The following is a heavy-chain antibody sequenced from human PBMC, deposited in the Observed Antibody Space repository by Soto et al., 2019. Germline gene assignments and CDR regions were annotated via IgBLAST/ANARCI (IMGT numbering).Heavy chain of an antibody. V-gene: IGHV1-69*13. CDR2: IIPLFRTP. CDR3: ARDSVHCSAGHCYSFSGY. D-gene: IGHD2-15*01. J-gene: IGHJ4*02. Sequence: SVKVSCKATGGTFSNYGVNWVRQAPGQGLEWMGGIIPLFRTPKYAQKFQGRVTITADDSTRTVYMELSSLRSEDTAVYYCARDSVHCSAGHCYSFSGYSGQGTLVTVSS. CDR1: GGTFSNYG.